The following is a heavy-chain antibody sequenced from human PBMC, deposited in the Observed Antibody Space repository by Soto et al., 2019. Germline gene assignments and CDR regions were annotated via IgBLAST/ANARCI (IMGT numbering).Heavy chain of an antibody. CDR1: GVTLSDYG. V-gene: IGHV3-48*02. D-gene: IGHD2-15*01. J-gene: IGHJ4*02. CDR2: ISRRSDTI. CDR3: ARETPGYCNAGSCLDS. Sequence: EVQLLESGGALVQPGGSLRLSCAASGVTLSDYGMNWVRQAPGRGLEWVSYISRRSDTIYYAESVKGRFTISRDNADNSLYLQMNSLRDEDTAVYFCARETPGYCNAGSCLDSWGQGTLVTVSS.